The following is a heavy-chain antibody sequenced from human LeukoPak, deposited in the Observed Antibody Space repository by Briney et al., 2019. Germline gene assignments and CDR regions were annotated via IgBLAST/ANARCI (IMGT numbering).Heavy chain of an antibody. D-gene: IGHD3-10*01. CDR2: INPNTGST. CDR3: ARVSSQDGVGELLP. V-gene: IGHV1-2*02. Sequence: ASVKVSCKASGYTFTGYYMHWVRQAPGQGLEWMGWINPNTGSTNFAQKFQGRIAMMRATSITTFYMELNSLGSDDTAVYYCARVSSQDGVGELLPWGQGTLVTVSS. CDR1: GYTFTGYY. J-gene: IGHJ5*02.